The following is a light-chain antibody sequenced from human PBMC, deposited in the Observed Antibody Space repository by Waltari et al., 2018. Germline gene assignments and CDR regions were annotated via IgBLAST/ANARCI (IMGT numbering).Light chain of an antibody. V-gene: IGLV1-40*01. J-gene: IGLJ3*02. CDR3: QSYDTSLSVV. Sequence: QSVLTQPPSVSGAPGQRVTISCTGSGSNIGAGYEFPWYQQPPRAAPKLLIYGSTSRPLGVPARFFGSTSGTSASLAITGLQAEDEADYYCQSYDTSLSVVFGGGTKLTVL. CDR1: GSNIGAGYE. CDR2: GST.